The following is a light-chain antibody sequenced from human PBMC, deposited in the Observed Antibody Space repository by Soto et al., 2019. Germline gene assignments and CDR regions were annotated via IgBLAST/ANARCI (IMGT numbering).Light chain of an antibody. V-gene: IGLV2-14*01. CDR2: EVT. Sequence: QSVLTQPASVSGSPGQSITISCTGSSSDVGGYNYVSWYQQHPGKVPKLMIYEVTNRPSGVSIRFSGSKSGNTASLTISGLRAEEEADYFCASFTSTGTQVLGPGTKVTVL. CDR1: SSDVGGYNY. J-gene: IGLJ1*01. CDR3: ASFTSTGTQV.